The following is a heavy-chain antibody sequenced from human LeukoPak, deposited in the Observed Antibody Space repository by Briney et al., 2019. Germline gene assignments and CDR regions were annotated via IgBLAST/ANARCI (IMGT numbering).Heavy chain of an antibody. D-gene: IGHD3-22*01. V-gene: IGHV3-53*01. CDR2: IYSGGST. CDR3: ARDYYDSSGYFGY. Sequence: GGSLRLSCSASGFTVSSNYMSWVRQAPGKGLEWVSVIYSGGSTYYADSVKGRFTISRDNSKNTLYLQMNSLRAEDTAVYYCARDYYDSSGYFGYWGQGTLVTVSS. J-gene: IGHJ4*02. CDR1: GFTVSSNY.